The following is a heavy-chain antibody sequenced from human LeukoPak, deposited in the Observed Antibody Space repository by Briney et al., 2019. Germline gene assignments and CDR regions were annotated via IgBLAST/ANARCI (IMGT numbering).Heavy chain of an antibody. V-gene: IGHV3-53*01. CDR1: GFTVITYD. D-gene: IGHD1-14*01. CDR2: LYSDGNT. CDR3: ARGVEPLAANTLAY. J-gene: IGHJ4*02. Sequence: PGGSLRLSCAAYGFTVITYDMTWVRQAPGKGLEWVSVLYSDGNTKYADSVQGRFTISRDNSKNTLYLEMNSLSPDDTAVYYCARGVEPLAANTLAYWGQGTLVTVSS.